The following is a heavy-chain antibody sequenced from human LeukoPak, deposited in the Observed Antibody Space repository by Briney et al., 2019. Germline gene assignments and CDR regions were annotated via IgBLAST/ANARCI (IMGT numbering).Heavy chain of an antibody. J-gene: IGHJ1*01. CDR1: GFPFSAFY. CDR2: ISSGSRYT. D-gene: IGHD6-19*01. V-gene: IGHV3-11*03. CDR3: TKSGSAWAFFQD. Sequence: GGSLRLSCAASGFPFSAFYMSWVRQAPGKGLEWLSYISSGSRYTLYADSVGGRFTVSRDDTQNLLYLQMNSLRAEDTAVYYCTKSGSAWAFFQDWGQGTLVTVSS.